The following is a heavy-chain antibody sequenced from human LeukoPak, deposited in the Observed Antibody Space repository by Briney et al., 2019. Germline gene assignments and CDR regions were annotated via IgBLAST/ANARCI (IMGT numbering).Heavy chain of an antibody. Sequence: GGSLRLSCAASGFTFSNHDMNWVRQAPGKGLEWVSIISGSGATTFYADSVKGRFTISRDNSKNTVFLQVNSLRVEDTAVYYCAKGGLTTPLHYCGQGTLVTVSS. D-gene: IGHD1-14*01. CDR3: AKGGLTTPLHY. V-gene: IGHV3-23*01. CDR2: ISGSGATT. J-gene: IGHJ4*02. CDR1: GFTFSNHD.